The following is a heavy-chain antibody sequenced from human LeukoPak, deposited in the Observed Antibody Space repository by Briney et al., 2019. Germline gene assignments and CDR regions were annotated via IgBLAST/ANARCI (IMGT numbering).Heavy chain of an antibody. CDR3: ARGRDYTYYYYYYMDV. V-gene: IGHV4-34*01. D-gene: IGHD4-11*01. CDR1: GGSFSGYY. J-gene: IGHJ6*03. CDR2: INHSGST. Sequence: SETLSLTCAVYGGSFSGYYWSWIRQPPGKGLEWIGEINHSGSTNYNPSLKSRVTISVDTSKNQFSLKLSSVTAADTAVYYCARGRDYTYYYYYYMDVWGKGTTVTVSS.